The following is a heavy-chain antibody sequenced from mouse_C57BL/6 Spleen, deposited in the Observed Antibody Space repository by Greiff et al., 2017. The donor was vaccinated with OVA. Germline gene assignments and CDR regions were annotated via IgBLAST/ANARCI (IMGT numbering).Heavy chain of an antibody. CDR3: ARDDYDRPFAY. J-gene: IGHJ3*01. CDR2: ISDGGSYT. CDR1: GFTFSSYA. V-gene: IGHV5-4*01. D-gene: IGHD2-4*01. Sequence: EVHLVESGGGLVKPGGSLKLSCAASGFTFSSYAMSWVRQTPEKRLEWVATISDGGSYTYYPDNVKGRFTISRDNAKNNLYLQMSHLKSEDTAMYYCARDDYDRPFAYWGQGTLVTVSA.